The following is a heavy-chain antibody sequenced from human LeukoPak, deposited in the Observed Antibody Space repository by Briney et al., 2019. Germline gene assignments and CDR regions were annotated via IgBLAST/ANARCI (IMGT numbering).Heavy chain of an antibody. CDR1: GGSISSGSYY. D-gene: IGHD3-10*01. Sequence: PSQTLSLTCTVSGGSISSGSYYWSWIRQPAGKGLEWIGSIYYSGSTYYNPSLKSRVTISVDTSKNQFSLKLSSVTAADTAVYYCARRVEVAWFGELLGWFDPWGQGTLVTVSS. J-gene: IGHJ5*02. CDR3: ARRVEVAWFGELLGWFDP. V-gene: IGHV4-61*02. CDR2: IYYSGST.